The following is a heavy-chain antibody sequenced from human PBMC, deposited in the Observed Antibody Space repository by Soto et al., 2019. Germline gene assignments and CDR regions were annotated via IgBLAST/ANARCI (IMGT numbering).Heavy chain of an antibody. J-gene: IGHJ4*02. D-gene: IGHD6-13*01. CDR3: ARGRGSSWFFTPLDY. CDR1: GGTSSSYT. CDR2: IIPILGIA. V-gene: IGHV1-69*02. Sequence: SVKVSCKASGGTSSSYTISWVRQAPGQGLEWMGRIIPILGIANYAQKFQGRVTITADKSTSTAYMELSSLRSEDTAVYYCARGRGSSWFFTPLDYWGQGTLVTVSS.